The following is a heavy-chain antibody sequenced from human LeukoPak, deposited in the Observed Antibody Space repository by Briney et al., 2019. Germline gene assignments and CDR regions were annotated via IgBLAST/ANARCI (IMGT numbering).Heavy chain of an antibody. CDR3: ASYYYDSTRGYFQH. J-gene: IGHJ1*01. Sequence: GGSLILSCAASGFTVSSNYMSWVRQAPGKGLEWVSVIYSGGSTYYADSVKGRFTISRDNSKNTLYLQMNSLRAEDTAVYYCASYYYDSTRGYFQHWGQGTLVTVCS. V-gene: IGHV3-53*01. D-gene: IGHD3-22*01. CDR1: GFTVSSNY. CDR2: IYSGGST.